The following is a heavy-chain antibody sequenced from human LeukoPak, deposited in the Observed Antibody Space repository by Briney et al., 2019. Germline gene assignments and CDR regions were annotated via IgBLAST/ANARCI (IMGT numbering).Heavy chain of an antibody. J-gene: IGHJ5*02. D-gene: IGHD3-10*01. CDR2: IYSGGST. Sequence: GGSLRLSCAASGFTVSSNYMSWVRQAPGKGLEWVSVIYSGGSTYYADSVKGRFTISRDNSKNTLYLQMNSLRAEDTAVYYCARSALLWFGELSYNPWGQGTLVTVSS. CDR3: ARSALLWFGELSYNP. CDR1: GFTVSSNY. V-gene: IGHV3-53*01.